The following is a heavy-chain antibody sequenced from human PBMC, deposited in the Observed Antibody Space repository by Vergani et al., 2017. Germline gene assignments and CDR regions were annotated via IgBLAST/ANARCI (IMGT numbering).Heavy chain of an antibody. Sequence: QVQLQESGPGLVKPSETLSLTCAVSGYSIISGYYWGWIRQPPGKGLEWIGSIYHSGRTYYNPSLKSRVTISVDTSKNQFSLTLSSVTAADTAVYYCARHRADSSSWYDAFDIWGQGTMVTVSS. CDR1: GYSIISGYY. CDR3: ARHRADSSSWYDAFDI. CDR2: IYHSGRT. V-gene: IGHV4-38-2*01. D-gene: IGHD6-13*01. J-gene: IGHJ3*02.